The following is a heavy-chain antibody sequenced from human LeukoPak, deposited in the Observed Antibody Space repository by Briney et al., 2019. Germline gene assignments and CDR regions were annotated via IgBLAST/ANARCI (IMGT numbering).Heavy chain of an antibody. CDR1: GGSISSHY. CDR2: IYYSGST. D-gene: IGHD2-8*01. V-gene: IGHV4-59*11. Sequence: SETLSLTCTVSGGSISSHYWSWIRQPPGKGLEWIGYIYYSGSTNYNPSLKSRVTISVDTSKNQFSLKLSSVTAADTAVYYCARAMVYYYYYYMDVWGKGTTVTVSS. J-gene: IGHJ6*03. CDR3: ARAMVYYYYYYMDV.